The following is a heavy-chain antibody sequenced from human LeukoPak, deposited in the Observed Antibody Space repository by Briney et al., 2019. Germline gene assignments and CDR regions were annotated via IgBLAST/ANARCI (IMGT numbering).Heavy chain of an antibody. CDR2: MNPNSGNT. CDR1: GYTFTSYD. CDR3: ARGVGDGYNLGY. Sequence: ASVKVSRKASGYTFTSYDINWVRQATGQGLEWMGWMNPNSGNTGYAQKFQGRVTMTRNTSISTAYMELSSLRSEDTAVYYCARGVGDGYNLGYWGQGTLVTVSS. V-gene: IGHV1-8*01. D-gene: IGHD5-24*01. J-gene: IGHJ4*02.